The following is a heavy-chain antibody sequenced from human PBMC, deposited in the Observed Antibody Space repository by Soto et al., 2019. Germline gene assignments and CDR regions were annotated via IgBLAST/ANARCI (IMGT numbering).Heavy chain of an antibody. CDR3: VRGEYSGSPALSAPYFES. CDR1: CGSISSGGYF. Sequence: QVQLQESGPGLVKTSQTLSLTCSVSCGSISSGGYFWSWIRQHPGKGLEWIGYIYHSGTTHYNPSRSRPLTMSVDTSEIQFSLNLSSVSAAETAVYYCVRGEYSGSPALSAPYFESWGQGILVSVS. V-gene: IGHV4-31*01. J-gene: IGHJ4*02. D-gene: IGHD6-6*01. CDR2: IYHSGTT.